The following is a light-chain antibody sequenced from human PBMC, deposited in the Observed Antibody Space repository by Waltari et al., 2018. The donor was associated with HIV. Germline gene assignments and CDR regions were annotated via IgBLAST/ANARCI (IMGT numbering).Light chain of an antibody. CDR1: SSNIGAGSD. CDR2: GNT. V-gene: IGLV1-40*01. J-gene: IGLJ3*02. CDR3: QSYDISLSGWV. Sequence: QSVLTQPPSVSAAPGQRVTISCPGSSSNIGAGSDLHCDQQFPGTAPKVLIYGNTYRPSGVPDRFSGAKSGSSAFLLITGLQAEDDADYYCQSYDISLSGWVFGGGTKLTVL.